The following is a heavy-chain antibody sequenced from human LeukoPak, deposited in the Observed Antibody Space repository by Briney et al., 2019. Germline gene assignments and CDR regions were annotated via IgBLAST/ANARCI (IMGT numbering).Heavy chain of an antibody. D-gene: IGHD6-13*01. CDR1: GFIFSNFA. CDR2: ISYDGSHT. V-gene: IGHV3-30*01. CDR3: AREEQELVRDYYYYMDV. J-gene: IGHJ6*03. Sequence: PGRSLRLSCAASGFIFSNFAMHWVRQAPGKGLEWVVLISYDGSHTYYADSMKGRFTISRDNSRNVLYLQMTSLSGDDSAVYYCAREEQELVRDYYYYMDVWGKGTTVTVSS.